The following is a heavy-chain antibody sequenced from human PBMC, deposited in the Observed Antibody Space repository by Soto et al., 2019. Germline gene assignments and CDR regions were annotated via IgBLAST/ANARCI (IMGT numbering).Heavy chain of an antibody. J-gene: IGHJ4*02. CDR2: IFPSGST. CDR3: ASEGTALKLHY. D-gene: IGHD5-18*01. CDR1: GVSISNYY. V-gene: IGHV4-4*07. Sequence: SETLSLTCTVSGVSISNYYWTWIRQPAGKGLEWIGRIFPSGSTNYNPSLRGRVTMSVDTSKNLFSLKLSSVTAADTALYYCASEGTALKLHYWGQGTLVTVSS.